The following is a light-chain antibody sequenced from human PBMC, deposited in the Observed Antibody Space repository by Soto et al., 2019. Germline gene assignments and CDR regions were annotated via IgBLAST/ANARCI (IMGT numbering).Light chain of an antibody. CDR2: EDD. CDR1: SGSIGSNS. CDR3: QSYDTNPVL. V-gene: IGLV6-57*04. Sequence: NFMLTQPHSVSESPGKTVTISCTRSSGSIGSNSVQWYQQRPGSAPTTVLYEDDQRPSGVPNRFSGSIDSSSNSASLTISGLQTEDEADYYCQSYDTNPVLFGGGTKLTVL. J-gene: IGLJ2*01.